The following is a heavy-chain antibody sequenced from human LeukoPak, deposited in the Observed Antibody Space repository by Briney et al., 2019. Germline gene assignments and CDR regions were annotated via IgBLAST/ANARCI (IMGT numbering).Heavy chain of an antibody. D-gene: IGHD2-2*02. CDR3: AGVVPAAIGGNWFDP. J-gene: IGHJ5*02. V-gene: IGHV4-30-2*05. CDR1: GGSISSGGYY. Sequence: SQTLSLTCTVSGGSISSGGYYWSWIRQPPGKGLEWIGYIYHSGSTYYNPSLKSRVTISVDTSKNQFSLKLSSVTAADTAVYYCAGVVPAAIGGNWFDPWGQGTLVTVSS. CDR2: IYHSGST.